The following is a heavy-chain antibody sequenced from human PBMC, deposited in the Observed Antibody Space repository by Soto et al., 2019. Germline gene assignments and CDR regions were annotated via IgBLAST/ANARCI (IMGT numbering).Heavy chain of an antibody. Sequence: PGGSLRLSCAASGFTFSSYAMSWVRQAPGKGLEWVSAISGSGGSTYYADSVKGRFTISRDNSKNTLYLQMNSLRAEDTAVYYCAKDRLVRGVTQGPDAFDIWGQGIMVTVSS. CDR1: GFTFSSYA. V-gene: IGHV3-23*01. D-gene: IGHD3-10*01. CDR3: AKDRLVRGVTQGPDAFDI. J-gene: IGHJ3*02. CDR2: ISGSGGST.